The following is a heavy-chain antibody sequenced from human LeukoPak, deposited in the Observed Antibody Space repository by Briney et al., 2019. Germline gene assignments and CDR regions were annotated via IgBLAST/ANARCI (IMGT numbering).Heavy chain of an antibody. CDR1: GFTFSSYG. Sequence: GGSLRLSCAASGFTFSSYGMHWVRQAPGKGLEWVAVISYDGSNKYYADSVKGRFTISRDNSKNTLYLQMNSLRAEDTAVYYCASAPYCSSTSCSPKSMSAFDIWGQGTMVTVSS. CDR3: ASAPYCSSTSCSPKSMSAFDI. D-gene: IGHD2-2*01. V-gene: IGHV3-30*03. J-gene: IGHJ3*02. CDR2: ISYDGSNK.